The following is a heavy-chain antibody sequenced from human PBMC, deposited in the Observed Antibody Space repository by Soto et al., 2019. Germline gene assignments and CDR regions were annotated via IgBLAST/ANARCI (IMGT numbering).Heavy chain of an antibody. D-gene: IGHD1-26*01. CDR2: ISGSVGST. CDR1: GFTFSNYA. Sequence: PGGSLRLSCAGSGFTFSNYAMSWVRQAPGKGLAWVSAISGSVGSTYYADSVKGRFTISRDNSKNTLYLQMNSLRAEDTALYYCAKVPVGATGRFDYWGQGTLVTVSS. V-gene: IGHV3-23*01. J-gene: IGHJ4*02. CDR3: AKVPVGATGRFDY.